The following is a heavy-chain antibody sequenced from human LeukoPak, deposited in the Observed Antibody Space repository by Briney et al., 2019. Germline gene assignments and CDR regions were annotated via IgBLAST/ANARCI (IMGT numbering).Heavy chain of an antibody. J-gene: IGHJ4*02. D-gene: IGHD4-17*01. Sequence: GGSLRLSCAGSGFTLSSYWMHWVRQGPGKGLVWVSRIYSEGSRTTYADSVGGRFTISGDNAKNTLYLQMNSLRAEDTAVYYCARVSPNTVTTLQYFDYWGQGTLVTVSS. CDR1: GFTLSSYW. CDR3: ARVSPNTVTTLQYFDY. CDR2: IYSEGSRT. V-gene: IGHV3-74*01.